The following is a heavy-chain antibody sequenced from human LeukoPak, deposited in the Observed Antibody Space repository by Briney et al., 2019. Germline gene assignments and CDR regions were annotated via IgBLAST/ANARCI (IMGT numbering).Heavy chain of an antibody. CDR3: AKRIRAYYDILTGYFHDAFDI. Sequence: GGSLRLSCAASGFTFSSYSMNWVRQAPGKGLEWVSSISSSSSYIYYADSVKGRFTISRDNAKNSLYLQMNSLRAEDTALYYCAKRIRAYYDILTGYFHDAFDIWGQGTMVTVSS. D-gene: IGHD3-9*01. CDR1: GFTFSSYS. V-gene: IGHV3-21*04. CDR2: ISSSSSYI. J-gene: IGHJ3*02.